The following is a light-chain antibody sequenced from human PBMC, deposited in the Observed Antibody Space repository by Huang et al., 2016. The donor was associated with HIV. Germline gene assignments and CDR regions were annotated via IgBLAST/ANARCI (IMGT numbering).Light chain of an antibody. CDR2: WAS. Sequence: DIVMTQSPGSLAVSLGERATINCKSSKGLLYNSKNYLAWYQQKPRQPPKVLFYWASTRQSGVPDRFSGSGSGTDFTLTISNLQAEDVAVYFCQEYFGTPWTFGQGTKVEMK. CDR1: KGLLYNSKNY. V-gene: IGKV4-1*01. CDR3: QEYFGTPWT. J-gene: IGKJ1*01.